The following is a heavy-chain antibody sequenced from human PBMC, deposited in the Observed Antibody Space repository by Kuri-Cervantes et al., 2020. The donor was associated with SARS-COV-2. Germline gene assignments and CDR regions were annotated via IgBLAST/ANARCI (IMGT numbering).Heavy chain of an antibody. D-gene: IGHD1-20*01. J-gene: IGHJ5*02. V-gene: IGHV3-30*18. CDR2: ISYDGSNK. CDR3: AKSYNWNREGVVDP. Sequence: LSLTCAASGFTFSSYGMHWVRQAPGKGLEWVAVISYDGSNKYYADSVKGRFTISRDNSKNTLYLQMNSLRAEDTAVYYCAKSYNWNREGVVDPWSQGTLVTVSS. CDR1: GFTFSSYG.